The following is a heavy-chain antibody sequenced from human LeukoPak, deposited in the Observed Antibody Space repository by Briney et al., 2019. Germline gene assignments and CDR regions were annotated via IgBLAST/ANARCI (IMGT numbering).Heavy chain of an antibody. J-gene: IGHJ3*02. Sequence: GGSLRLSCAASGISFSGYGMHWVRQAPGKGLEWVSSISSSSSYISYADSVKGRFTISRDNSKNTLYLQMNSLRAEDTAVYYCARGKEWERRGAFDIWGQGTMVTVSS. CDR2: ISSSSSYI. CDR1: GISFSGYG. CDR3: ARGKEWERRGAFDI. D-gene: IGHD1-26*01. V-gene: IGHV3-21*01.